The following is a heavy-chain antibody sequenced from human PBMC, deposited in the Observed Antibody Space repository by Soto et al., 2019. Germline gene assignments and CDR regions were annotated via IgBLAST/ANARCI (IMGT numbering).Heavy chain of an antibody. CDR3: ARGLVGATDDDAFDI. Sequence: ASVKVSCKASGGTFSSYAISWVRQAPGQGLEWMGGIIPIFGTANYAQKFLGRVTITADESTSTAYMELSSLRSDDTAVYYCARGLVGATDDDAFDIWGQGTMVTVSS. V-gene: IGHV1-69*13. D-gene: IGHD1-26*01. CDR1: GGTFSSYA. J-gene: IGHJ3*02. CDR2: IIPIFGTA.